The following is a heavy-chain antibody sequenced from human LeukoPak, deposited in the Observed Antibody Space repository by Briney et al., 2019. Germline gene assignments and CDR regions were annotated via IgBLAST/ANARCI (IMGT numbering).Heavy chain of an antibody. V-gene: IGHV5-51*01. CDR3: ASSKTGLLRFLEWLPDY. D-gene: IGHD3-3*01. Sequence: GESLKISCKGSGYSFTSYWIGWVRQMPGKGLEWMGIIYPGDSDTRYSPSFQGQVTISADKSISTAYLQWSSLKASDTAMYYCASSKTGLLRFLEWLPDYWGQGTLVTVSS. CDR2: IYPGDSDT. J-gene: IGHJ4*02. CDR1: GYSFTSYW.